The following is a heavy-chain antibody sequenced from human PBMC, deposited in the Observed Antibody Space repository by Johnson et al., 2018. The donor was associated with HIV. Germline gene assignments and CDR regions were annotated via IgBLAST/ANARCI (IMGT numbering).Heavy chain of an antibody. CDR1: GFTFSSYA. CDR3: ARYSSSSSFDI. J-gene: IGHJ3*02. Sequence: VQLVESGGGVVPPGRSLRLSCAASGFTFSSYAMHWVRQAPGKGLEWVAVISYDGSNKYYADSVKGQFTISRDNSKNTLYLQMNSLRAEDTAVYYCARYSSSSSFDIWGQGTIVTVSS. D-gene: IGHD6-6*01. CDR2: ISYDGSNK. V-gene: IGHV3-30*04.